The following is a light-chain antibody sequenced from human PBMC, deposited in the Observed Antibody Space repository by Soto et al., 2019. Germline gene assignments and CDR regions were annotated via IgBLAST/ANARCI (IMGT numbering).Light chain of an antibody. CDR3: SAYTARSTLV. V-gene: IGLV2-14*01. J-gene: IGLJ3*02. CDR2: EVD. CDR1: SSDVGFYNY. Sequence: QSALTQPASVSGSPGQSITISCTGTSSDVGFYNYVSWYQQQHPGKAPKLMIYEVDNRPSGISSRFSGSRSGNTASLTISGLQSEDEGDYYCSAYTARSTLVFGGGTKVTVL.